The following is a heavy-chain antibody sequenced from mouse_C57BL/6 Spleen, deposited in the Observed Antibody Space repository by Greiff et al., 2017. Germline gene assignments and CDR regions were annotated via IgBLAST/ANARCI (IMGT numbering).Heavy chain of an antibody. CDR2: ISSGSSTI. Sequence: DVKLVESGGGLVKPGGPLKLSCAASGFTFSDYGMHWVRQAPEKGLEWVAYISSGSSTIYYADTVKGRFTISRDNAKNTLFLQMTSLRSEDTAMYYCARGGSSSAWFAYWGQGTLVTVSA. J-gene: IGHJ3*01. CDR3: ARGGSSSAWFAY. V-gene: IGHV5-17*01. D-gene: IGHD1-1*01. CDR1: GFTFSDYG.